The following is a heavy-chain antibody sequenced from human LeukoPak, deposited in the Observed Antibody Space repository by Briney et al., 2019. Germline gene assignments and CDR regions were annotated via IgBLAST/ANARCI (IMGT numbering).Heavy chain of an antibody. CDR1: GYSISSGYY. CDR3: ARTYSSSWYSGENYFDY. CDR2: IYHSGST. Sequence: SETLFLTCTVSGYSISSGYYWGWIRQPPGKGLEWIGSIYHSGSTYYNPSLKSRVTISVDTSKNQFSLKLSSVTAADTAVYYCARTYSSSWYSGENYFDYWGQGTLVTVSS. J-gene: IGHJ4*02. V-gene: IGHV4-38-2*02. D-gene: IGHD6-13*01.